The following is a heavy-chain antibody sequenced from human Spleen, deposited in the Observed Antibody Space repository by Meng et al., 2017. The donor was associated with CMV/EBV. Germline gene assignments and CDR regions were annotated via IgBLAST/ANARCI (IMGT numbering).Heavy chain of an antibody. CDR2: IYYSGST. CDR1: GGSISGSSYY. J-gene: IGHJ4*02. CDR3: VRDILKQLALRDY. Sequence: QLQLQESGPGLVNPSEPLSLTCTVSGGSISGSSYYWGWIRQPPGKGLEWIGSIYYSGSTYYNPSLKSRVTISVDTSKNQFSLKLSSVTAADTAVYYCVRDILKQLALRDYWGQGTLVTVSS. D-gene: IGHD6-6*01. V-gene: IGHV4-39*07.